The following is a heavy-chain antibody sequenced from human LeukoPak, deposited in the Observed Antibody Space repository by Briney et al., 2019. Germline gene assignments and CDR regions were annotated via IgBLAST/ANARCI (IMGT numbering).Heavy chain of an antibody. Sequence: ASVKVSCKASGYTFTGYYMHCVRQAPGQGLEWMGWINPNSGGTKYAQKFQGRVTMTRDTSISTAYRELSRLRSDDTAVYYCARDMGYPYYYYYYMDVWGKGTTVTVSS. D-gene: IGHD5-12*01. J-gene: IGHJ6*03. CDR2: INPNSGGT. CDR1: GYTFTGYY. V-gene: IGHV1-2*02. CDR3: ARDMGYPYYYYYYMDV.